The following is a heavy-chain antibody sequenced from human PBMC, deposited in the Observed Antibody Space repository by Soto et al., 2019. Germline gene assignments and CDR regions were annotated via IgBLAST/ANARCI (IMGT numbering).Heavy chain of an antibody. Sequence: QVQLVESGGGLVKPGGSLRLSCAASGFSFSDYYMTWIRQTPGKGLEWVSYITNSGEKKDYADSVKGRFTISRDNAKSFLYLQMNSLRAEDTAVYYCARAAGWIDPWGQGTQVTVSS. J-gene: IGHJ5*02. V-gene: IGHV3-11*01. CDR1: GFSFSDYY. CDR2: ITNSGEKK. CDR3: ARAAGWIDP.